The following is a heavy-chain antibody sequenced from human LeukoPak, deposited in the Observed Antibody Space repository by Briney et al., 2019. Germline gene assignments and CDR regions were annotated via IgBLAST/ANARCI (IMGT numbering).Heavy chain of an antibody. D-gene: IGHD6-13*01. CDR1: GFTFSSYG. CDR2: ISYDGSNK. Sequence: GGSLRLSCAASGFTFSSYGMHWVRQAPGKGLEWVAVISYDGSNKYYADSVKGRFTISRDNSKNTLYLQMNSLRAEDTAVYYCANHLEAGTLFEGYWGQGTLVTVSS. J-gene: IGHJ4*02. V-gene: IGHV3-30*18. CDR3: ANHLEAGTLFEGY.